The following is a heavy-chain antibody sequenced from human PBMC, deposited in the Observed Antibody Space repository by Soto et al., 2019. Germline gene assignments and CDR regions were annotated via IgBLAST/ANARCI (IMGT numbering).Heavy chain of an antibody. Sequence: SETLSLTCTVSGGSISSGGYYWSWIRQHPGKSLEWIGYIYYSGSTYYNPSLKSRVTISVDTSKNQFSLKLSSVTAADTAVYYCARAVELYCSGGSCYSGKEYFQHWGQGTLVTVSS. CDR3: ARAVELYCSGGSCYSGKEYFQH. CDR1: GGSISSGGYY. V-gene: IGHV4-31*03. D-gene: IGHD2-15*01. CDR2: IYYSGST. J-gene: IGHJ1*01.